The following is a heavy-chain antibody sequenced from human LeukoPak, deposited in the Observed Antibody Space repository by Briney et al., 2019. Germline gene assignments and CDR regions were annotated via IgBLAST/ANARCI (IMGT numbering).Heavy chain of an antibody. CDR3: ARVGGSSSGVYYYYYMDV. CDR2: IYYSGST. V-gene: IGHV4-59*12. D-gene: IGHD6-6*01. Sequence: SETLSLTCTVSGGSISSYYWSWIRQPPGKGLEWIGYIYYSGSTNYNPSLKSRVTISVDTSKNQFSLKLSSVTAADTAVYYCARVGGSSSGVYYYYYMDVWGKGTTVTVSS. J-gene: IGHJ6*03. CDR1: GGSISSYY.